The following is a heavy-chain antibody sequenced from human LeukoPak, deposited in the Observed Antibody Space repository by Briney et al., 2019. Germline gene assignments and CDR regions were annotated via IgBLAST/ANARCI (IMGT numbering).Heavy chain of an antibody. D-gene: IGHD4-17*01. CDR3: ARADTLRKTINWFDP. V-gene: IGHV1-2*02. CDR1: GYTFTGYY. CDR2: INPNSGGT. J-gene: IGHJ5*02. Sequence: ASVKVSCKASGYTFTGYYMHWVRQAPGQGLEWMGWINPNSGGTNYAQKFQGRVTMTRDTSISTAYMELSRLRSDDAAVYYCARADTLRKTINWFDPWGQGTLVTVSS.